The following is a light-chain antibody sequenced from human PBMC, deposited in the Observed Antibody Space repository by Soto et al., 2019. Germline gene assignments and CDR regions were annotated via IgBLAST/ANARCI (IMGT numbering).Light chain of an antibody. CDR2: AAS. CDR1: QGISSY. Sequence: IPLTQSPSSLSASVGDRVTITCRASQGISSYLVWYQQKPGKAPKLLIYAASTLQSGVPSRFSGSGSGTDFTLTISSLQPEDFATYYCQQLNSYPVTFGQGTKLEIK. J-gene: IGKJ2*01. V-gene: IGKV1-9*01. CDR3: QQLNSYPVT.